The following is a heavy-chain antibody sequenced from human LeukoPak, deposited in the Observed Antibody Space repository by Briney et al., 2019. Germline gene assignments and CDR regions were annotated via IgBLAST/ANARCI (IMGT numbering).Heavy chain of an antibody. J-gene: IGHJ6*02. CDR3: ARDFGGYGDLFYYYYGMDV. CDR2: INPSGGST. Sequence: ASVKVSCKASGYTFTSYYMHWVRQAPGQGLEWMGIINPSGGSTSYAQKFQGRVTMTRDTSTSTVYMELSSLRSGDTAVYYCARDFGGYGDLFYYYYGMDVWGQGTTVTVSS. CDR1: GYTFTSYY. D-gene: IGHD4-17*01. V-gene: IGHV1-46*01.